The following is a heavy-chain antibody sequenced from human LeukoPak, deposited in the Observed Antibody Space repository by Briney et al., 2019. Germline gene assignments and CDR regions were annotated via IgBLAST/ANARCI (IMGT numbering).Heavy chain of an antibody. Sequence: SVKVSCKASGGTFSSYATSWVRQAPGQGLEWMGGIIPIFGTANYAQKFQGRVTITTDESTSTAYMELSSLRSEDTAVYYCARARPGVEYSSSSGYYMDVWGKGTTVTVSS. D-gene: IGHD6-6*01. J-gene: IGHJ6*03. CDR2: IIPIFGTA. V-gene: IGHV1-69*05. CDR1: GGTFSSYA. CDR3: ARARPGVEYSSSSGYYMDV.